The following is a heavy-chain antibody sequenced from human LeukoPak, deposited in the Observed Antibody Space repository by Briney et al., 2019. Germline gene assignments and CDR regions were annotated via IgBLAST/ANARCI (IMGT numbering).Heavy chain of an antibody. CDR2: ISYDGSNK. J-gene: IGHJ4*02. CDR1: GFTFSSYY. V-gene: IGHV3-30*03. D-gene: IGHD6-19*01. Sequence: GGSLRLSCAASGFTFSSYYMGWVLQAPGKGRVLVAAISYDGSNKYYADSVKGRFTISRDNSKNTLSLQMNSLRAEDTAVYYCARDKSPNSSGWYFWGQGTLVTVSS. CDR3: ARDKSPNSSGWYF.